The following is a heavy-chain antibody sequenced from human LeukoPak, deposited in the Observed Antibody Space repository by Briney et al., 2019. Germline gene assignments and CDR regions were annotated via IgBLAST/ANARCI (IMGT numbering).Heavy chain of an antibody. V-gene: IGHV3-74*01. D-gene: IGHD1-26*01. CDR1: GSTFNSHW. CDR2: INADGSST. CDR3: GRDGQGSTPLDY. Sequence: GGSLRLSCAASGSTFNSHWMHWVRQAPGRGLVWVSGINADGSSTRYADSVNGRFTISRDNDKNTLYLQMNSLRAEDTAVYYCGRDGQGSTPLDYWGQGTLVTVSS. J-gene: IGHJ4*02.